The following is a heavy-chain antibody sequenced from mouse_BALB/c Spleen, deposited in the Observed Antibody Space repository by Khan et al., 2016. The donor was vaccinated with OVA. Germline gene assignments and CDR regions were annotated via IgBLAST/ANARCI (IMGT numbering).Heavy chain of an antibody. D-gene: IGHD2-2*01. Sequence: EGELVEAGGGLVKPGGSLKLSCSASGFTFSSYAMSWVRQTPEKRLELVATISSGGHYTFYPDRVKGRFTIARDNARNARYLQMSSLRSEETAMYYCARSSVNYYEMDYWGQGTSVTVSS. J-gene: IGHJ4*01. V-gene: IGHV5-9-3*01. CDR2: ISSGGHYT. CDR3: ARSSVNYYEMDY. CDR1: GFTFSSYA.